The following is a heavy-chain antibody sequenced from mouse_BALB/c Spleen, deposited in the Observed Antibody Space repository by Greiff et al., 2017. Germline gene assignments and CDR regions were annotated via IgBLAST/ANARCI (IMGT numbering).Heavy chain of an antibody. J-gene: IGHJ2*01. CDR1: GFNIKDYY. CDR3: ASLLLDY. Sequence: VQLQQSGAELVRPGALVKLSCKASGFNIKDYYMHWVKQRPEQGLEWIGWIDPENGNTIYDPKFQGKASITADTSSNTAYLQLSSLTSEDTAVYYCASLLLDYWGQGTTLTVSS. D-gene: IGHD2-10*01. CDR2: IDPENGNT. V-gene: IGHV14-1*02.